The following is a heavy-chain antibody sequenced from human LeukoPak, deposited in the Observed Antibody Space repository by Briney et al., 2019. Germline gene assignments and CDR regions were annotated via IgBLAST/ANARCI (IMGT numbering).Heavy chain of an antibody. CDR3: ARGYGDYEEFYYYGMDV. Sequence: GGSLRLSCAASGFTFSDYYMSWIRQAPGKGLEGVSYISSSGSTIYYADSVKGRFTISRDNAKNSLYLQMNSLRAEDTAVYYCARGYGDYEEFYYYGMDVWGQGTTVTVSS. CDR2: ISSSGSTI. D-gene: IGHD4-17*01. J-gene: IGHJ6*02. V-gene: IGHV3-11*01. CDR1: GFTFSDYY.